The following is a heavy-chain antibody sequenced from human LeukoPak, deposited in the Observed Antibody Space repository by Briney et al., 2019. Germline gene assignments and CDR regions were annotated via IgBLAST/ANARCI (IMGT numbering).Heavy chain of an antibody. CDR2: IYYSGSA. Sequence: SETLSLTCTVSGGSISSYYWSWIRQPPGKGLEWIGNIYYSGSAYYNPSHKSRVTMSVDTSKNQFSLKLSSVTAADTAVYYCARKPIVNSAWYYFDYWGQGTLVTVSS. D-gene: IGHD3-22*01. J-gene: IGHJ4*02. CDR3: ARKPIVNSAWYYFDY. CDR1: GGSISSYY. V-gene: IGHV4-59*04.